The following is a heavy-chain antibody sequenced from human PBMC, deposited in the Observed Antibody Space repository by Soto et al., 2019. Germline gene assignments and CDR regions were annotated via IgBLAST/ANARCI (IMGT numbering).Heavy chain of an antibody. CDR3: ARHFGGGYWYFDL. J-gene: IGHJ2*01. CDR2: IYYSGST. D-gene: IGHD3-16*01. CDR1: GGSISSSSYY. Sequence: QLQLQESGPGLVKPSETLSLTCTVSGGSISSSSYYWGWIRQPPGKGLEWIGSIYYSGSTYYNPSLKSRVTISVDTSKNQFSLKLSSVTAADTAVYYCARHFGGGYWYFDLWGRGTLVTVSS. V-gene: IGHV4-39*01.